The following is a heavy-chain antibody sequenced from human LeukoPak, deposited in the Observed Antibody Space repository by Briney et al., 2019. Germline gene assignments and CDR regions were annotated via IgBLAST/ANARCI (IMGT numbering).Heavy chain of an antibody. D-gene: IGHD6-6*01. Sequence: PGGSLKLSCAASGFTFSGSAMHWVRQASGKGLEWVGRIRSKANSYATAYAASVKGRFTISRDDSKNTAYLQMNSLKTEDTAVYYCTRHEYSSSYPNYYYYMDVWGKGTTVTVSS. CDR2: IRSKANSYAT. CDR1: GFTFSGSA. V-gene: IGHV3-73*01. CDR3: TRHEYSSSYPNYYYYMDV. J-gene: IGHJ6*03.